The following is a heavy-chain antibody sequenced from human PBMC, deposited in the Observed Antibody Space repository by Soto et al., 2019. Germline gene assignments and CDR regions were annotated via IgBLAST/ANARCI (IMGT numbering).Heavy chain of an antibody. CDR1: GFTFSTYA. CDR2: VSASGLNT. V-gene: IGHV3-23*01. J-gene: IGHJ3*02. D-gene: IGHD3-9*01. CDR3: ARVGFFDWLLYDAFDI. Sequence: GGSLRLSCAASGFTFSTYAMAWVRQAPGKGLEWVSGVSASGLNTDYADPVKGRFYISRDNSKNTVSLHMNSLRAEDTALYYCARVGFFDWLLYDAFDIWGQGTMVTVSS.